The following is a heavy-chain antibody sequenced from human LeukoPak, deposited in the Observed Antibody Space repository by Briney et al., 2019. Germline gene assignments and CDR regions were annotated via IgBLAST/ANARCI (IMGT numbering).Heavy chain of an antibody. CDR2: IKSDGSMT. V-gene: IGHV3-74*01. CDR1: GFTFSGYW. Sequence: PGGSLRLSCVASGFTFSGYWMHWVRQPPGKGLVWVSRIKSDGSMTNYADSVKGRFTISRDNAKNTLYLQMSSLRAEDTAVYYCASQVVGAAFDPWGQGTLVTVSS. CDR3: ASQVVGAAFDP. D-gene: IGHD2-15*01. J-gene: IGHJ5*02.